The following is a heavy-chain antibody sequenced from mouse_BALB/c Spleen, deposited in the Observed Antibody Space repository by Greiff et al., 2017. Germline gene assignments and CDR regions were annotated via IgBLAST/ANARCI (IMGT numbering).Heavy chain of an antibody. V-gene: IGHV10-1*02. CDR3: VRGGGMIRPHYYAMDY. CDR2: IRSKSNNYAT. CDR1: GFTFNTYA. Sequence: EVQLVESGGGLVQPKGSLKLSCAASGFTFNTYAMNWVRQAPGKGLEWVARIRSKSNNYATYYADSVKDRFTISRDDSQSMLYLQMNNLKTEDTAMYYCVRGGGMIRPHYYAMDYWGQGTSVTVSS. D-gene: IGHD2-4*01. J-gene: IGHJ4*01.